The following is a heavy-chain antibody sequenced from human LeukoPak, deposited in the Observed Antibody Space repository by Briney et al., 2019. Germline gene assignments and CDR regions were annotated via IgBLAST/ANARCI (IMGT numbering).Heavy chain of an antibody. J-gene: IGHJ4*02. CDR1: GGSFSGYY. CDR3: ARRDGDYVSDY. CDR2: IYYSGST. Sequence: PSETLSLTCAVYGGSFSGYYWSWIRQPPGKGLEWIGSIYYSGSTYYNPSLKSRVTISVDTSKNQFSLKLSSVTAADTAVYYCARRDGDYVSDYWGQGTLVTVSS. V-gene: IGHV4-34*01. D-gene: IGHD4-17*01.